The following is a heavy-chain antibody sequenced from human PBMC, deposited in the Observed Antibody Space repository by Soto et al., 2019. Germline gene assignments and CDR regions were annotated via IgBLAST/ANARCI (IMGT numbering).Heavy chain of an antibody. J-gene: IGHJ4*02. CDR1: GYPFTSYG. V-gene: IGHV1-18*01. D-gene: IGHD6-19*01. CDR2: ISAYDDKT. Sequence: QVQLVQSGAEVKKPGASVKVSCKTSGYPFTSYGINWVRQAPGQGPEWMGWISAYDDKTIYSQKFQGRVTLTADTSTTTAYMELRGLRFDDTAVYYCARGRLIAVTGLLRNWGQGTLVTVSS. CDR3: ARGRLIAVTGLLRN.